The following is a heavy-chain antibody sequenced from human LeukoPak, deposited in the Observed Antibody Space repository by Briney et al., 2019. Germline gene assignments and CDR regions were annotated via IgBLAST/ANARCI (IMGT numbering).Heavy chain of an antibody. Sequence: GGSLTLSCAASGFTFTSYSMNWVRQAPGKGLEWVSSISGTRVYIYYADSVKGRFTISRHNAKNSVHLQMNSLRAEDTAVYYCAAGWPGGDYWGQGTLVTVSS. J-gene: IGHJ4*02. CDR3: AAGWPGGDY. V-gene: IGHV3-21*01. CDR1: GFTFTSYS. CDR2: ISGTRVYI. D-gene: IGHD6-19*01.